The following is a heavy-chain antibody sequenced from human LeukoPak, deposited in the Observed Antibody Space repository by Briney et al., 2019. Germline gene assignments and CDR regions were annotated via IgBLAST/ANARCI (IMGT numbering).Heavy chain of an antibody. CDR1: GYTFTGYY. CDR3: ARPQLAYCGGDCFDALHI. CDR2: INPNSGGT. J-gene: IGHJ3*02. D-gene: IGHD2-21*02. V-gene: IGHV1-2*02. Sequence: GASVKVSCKASGYTFTGYYMHWVRQAPGQGLEWMGWINPNSGGTNYAQKFQGRVTMTRDTSISTAYMELSRLRSDDTAVYYCARPQLAYCGGDCFDALHIWGQGTLVTVSS.